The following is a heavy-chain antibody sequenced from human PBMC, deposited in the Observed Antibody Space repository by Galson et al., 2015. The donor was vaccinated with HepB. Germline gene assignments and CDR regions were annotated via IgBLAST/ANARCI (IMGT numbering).Heavy chain of an antibody. Sequence: SLRLSCAASGFTFSNAWMNWVRQAPGKGLEWVGRIKSKTDGGTTDYAAPVKGRFTISRDDSKNTLYLQMNSLKTEDTAVYYCTTGSRFGGARNNYYYYYGMDVWGQGTTVTVSS. CDR3: TTGSRFGGARNNYYYYYGMDV. J-gene: IGHJ6*02. CDR1: GFTFSNAW. D-gene: IGHD3-10*01. CDR2: IKSKTDGGTT. V-gene: IGHV3-15*07.